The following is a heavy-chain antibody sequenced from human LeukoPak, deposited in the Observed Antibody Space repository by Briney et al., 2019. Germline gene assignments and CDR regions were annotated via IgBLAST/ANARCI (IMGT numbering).Heavy chain of an antibody. V-gene: IGHV1-69*04. CDR1: GGTFSSYA. Sequence: ASVNVSCKASGGTFSSYAISGVRQAPGQGLEWMGRIIPIFGIPNYAQKFQGRVTITANKSTSTAYKELSSLRSEDTAVYYCARVADGDYGGWFDPWGQGTLVTVSS. CDR3: ARVADGDYGGWFDP. D-gene: IGHD4-17*01. CDR2: IIPIFGIP. J-gene: IGHJ5*02.